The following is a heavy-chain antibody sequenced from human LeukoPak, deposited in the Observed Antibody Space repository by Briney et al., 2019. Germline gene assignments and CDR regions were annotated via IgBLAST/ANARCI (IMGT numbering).Heavy chain of an antibody. V-gene: IGHV3-53*01. CDR1: GFTVSSNS. D-gene: IGHD4/OR15-4a*01. CDR3: ARRAGAYSHPYDY. CDR2: IYSDNT. J-gene: IGHJ4*02. Sequence: GGSLRLSCTVSGFTVSSNSMSWVRQAPGKGLEWVSFIYSDNTHYSDSVKGRFTISRDNSKNTLYLQMNSLRAEDTALYYCARRAGAYSHPYDYWGQGTLVTVSS.